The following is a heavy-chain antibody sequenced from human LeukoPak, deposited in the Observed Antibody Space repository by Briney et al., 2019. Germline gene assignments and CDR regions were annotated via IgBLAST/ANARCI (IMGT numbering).Heavy chain of an antibody. CDR2: IWYDGNNK. Sequence: PGGSLRLSCAASGFTFSTYGMHWVRQAPGKGLEWVAIIWYDGNNKYCADSVKGRFTISRDNSKNTLYLQMNSLRAEDTAVYYCAGDFRRGSYGSHALDYWGQGTLVTVSS. CDR3: AGDFRRGSYGSHALDY. V-gene: IGHV3-33*01. D-gene: IGHD5-18*01. J-gene: IGHJ4*02. CDR1: GFTFSTYG.